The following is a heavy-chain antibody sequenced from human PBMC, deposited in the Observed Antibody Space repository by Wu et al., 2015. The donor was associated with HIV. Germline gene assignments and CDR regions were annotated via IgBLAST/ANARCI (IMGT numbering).Heavy chain of an antibody. CDR1: GYTFTGYY. V-gene: IGHV1-2*02. J-gene: IGHJ4*02. Sequence: QVQLVQSGAEVKKPGASVKVSCKASGYTFTGYYMHWVRQAPGQGLEWMGWINPNSGGTNYAQKFQGRVTMTRDTSISTAYMELSRLRSDDTAVYYCARALQGLYDSSGYAMMGPIDYWGQGNAGHRLL. D-gene: IGHD3-22*01. CDR2: INPNSGGT. CDR3: ARALQGLYDSSGYAMMGPIDY.